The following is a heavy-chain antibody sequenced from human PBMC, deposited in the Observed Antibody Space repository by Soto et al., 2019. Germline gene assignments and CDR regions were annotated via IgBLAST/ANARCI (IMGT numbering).Heavy chain of an antibody. CDR2: IWYDGSNR. D-gene: IGHD3-22*01. Sequence: QVQLVESGGGVVQPGRSLRLSCAASGFTFSSYGMHWVRQAPGKGLEWVAGIWYDGSNRYYADSVKGRFTISRDNSKNTLYLQMNRLRAEDTAVYYGARERIRDSRGYYYDYYDYYGMAVWGQGTTVTVSS. J-gene: IGHJ6*02. CDR1: GFTFSSYG. V-gene: IGHV3-33*01. CDR3: ARERIRDSRGYYYDYYDYYGMAV.